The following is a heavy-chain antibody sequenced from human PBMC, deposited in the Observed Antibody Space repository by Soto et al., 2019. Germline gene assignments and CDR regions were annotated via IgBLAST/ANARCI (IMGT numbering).Heavy chain of an antibody. J-gene: IGHJ4*02. Sequence: SLRLSCAASGFTFSSHGMHWVRQAPGKGLEWVAVISYDGNEKYSADSVRGRFTISRDNSMNTLYLQMNSLISEDTALYYCAKDVRSRMAGPAYWGQGTQVTVSS. CDR2: ISYDGNEK. CDR3: AKDVRSRMAGPAY. D-gene: IGHD2-8*01. CDR1: GFTFSSHG. V-gene: IGHV3-30*18.